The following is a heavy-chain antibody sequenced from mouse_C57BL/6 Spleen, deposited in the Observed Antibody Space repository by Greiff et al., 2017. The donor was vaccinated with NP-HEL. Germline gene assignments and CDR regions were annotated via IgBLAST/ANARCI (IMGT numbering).Heavy chain of an antibody. Sequence: EVKVVESEGGLVQPGSSMKLSCTASGFTFSDYYMAWVRQVPEKGLEWVANINYDGSSTYYLDSLKSRFIISRDNAKNILYLQMSSLKSEDTATYYCARESTMVTTKDYYFDYWGQGTTLTVSS. D-gene: IGHD2-2*01. CDR3: ARESTMVTTKDYYFDY. J-gene: IGHJ2*01. V-gene: IGHV5-16*01. CDR2: INYDGSST. CDR1: GFTFSDYY.